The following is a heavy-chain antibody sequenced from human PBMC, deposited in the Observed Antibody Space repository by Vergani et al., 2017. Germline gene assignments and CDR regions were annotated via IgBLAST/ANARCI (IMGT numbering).Heavy chain of an antibody. V-gene: IGHV3-23*01. D-gene: IGHD5-12*01. Sequence: EVQLLESGGDLVQPGGSLRLSCAASGFTFIMHAMSWVRQAPGKGLEWVSGISWNSGAVDYADSVRGRFTISRDNSKNTLHLQMNSLRADDTAVYYCTKGSRGYTGYFFDYWGQGTLATVSS. CDR1: GFTFIMHA. CDR2: ISWNSGAV. J-gene: IGHJ4*02. CDR3: TKGSRGYTGYFFDY.